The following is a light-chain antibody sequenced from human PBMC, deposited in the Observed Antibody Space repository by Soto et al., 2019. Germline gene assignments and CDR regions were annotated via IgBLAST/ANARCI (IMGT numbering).Light chain of an antibody. J-gene: IGKJ4*01. V-gene: IGKV3-11*01. Sequence: EIVLTQSPATLAWSPGEIPTLSCRASQSVRSYLAWYQQKPGQAPRLLIYDASKRATGIPARFSGSGSGTDFTLTISSLEPEDFAVYYCQQRSNWPRSFGGGTKVDIK. CDR3: QQRSNWPRS. CDR2: DAS. CDR1: QSVRSY.